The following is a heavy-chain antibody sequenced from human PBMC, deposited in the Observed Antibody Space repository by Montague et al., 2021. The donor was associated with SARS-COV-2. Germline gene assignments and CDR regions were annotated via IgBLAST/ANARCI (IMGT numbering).Heavy chain of an antibody. V-gene: IGHV6-1*01. CDR3: ARDLGISLSTGRVDAFDV. D-gene: IGHD5/OR15-5a*01. CDR1: GDSVSSKSAA. J-gene: IGHJ3*01. CDR2: TYYRSKWYT. Sequence: CAISGDSVSSKSAAWNWIRQSPSRGLEWLGRTYYRSKWYTDYAVSVRSRITVNSDTSKNQVSLYLTPVTPDDTAVYFCARDLGISLSTGRVDAFDVWGQGTMVTVSS.